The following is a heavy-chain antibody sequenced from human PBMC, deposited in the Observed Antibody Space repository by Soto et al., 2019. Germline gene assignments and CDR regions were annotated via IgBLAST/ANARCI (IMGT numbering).Heavy chain of an antibody. J-gene: IGHJ5*02. CDR1: GFTFSRYA. Sequence: PGGSLRLSCAASGFTFSRYAMSWVRQIPGKGLECVSAIGGDGESTHYADSVKGQFTISRDNSKNTLYLQLNSLRVEDTAVYYCAKVGGFDPWGQGTLVTVSS. CDR2: IGGDGEST. CDR3: AKVGGFDP. V-gene: IGHV3-23*01. D-gene: IGHD4-17*01.